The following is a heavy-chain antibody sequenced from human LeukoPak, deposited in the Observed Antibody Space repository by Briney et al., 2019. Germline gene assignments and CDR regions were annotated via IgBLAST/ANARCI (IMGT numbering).Heavy chain of an antibody. V-gene: IGHV4-38-2*02. Sequence: SETLSLTCTVSGYSISSGCFWGWIRQPPGKGLEWIGNMYYSGPTYYNPSVKSQLTISVDTSKNQFSLELSSVAAADTAVYYCARHSSYYGNFDYWGKGTLVTVAS. CDR1: GYSISSGCF. J-gene: IGHJ4*02. D-gene: IGHD3-10*01. CDR3: ARHSSYYGNFDY. CDR2: MYYSGPT.